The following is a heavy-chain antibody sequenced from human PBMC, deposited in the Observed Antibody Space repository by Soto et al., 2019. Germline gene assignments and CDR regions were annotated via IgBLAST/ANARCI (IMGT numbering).Heavy chain of an antibody. Sequence: SETLSLTCTVSGGSISSYYWSWIRQPPGKGLEWIGYIYYSGSTNYNPSLKSQVTISVDTSKNQFSLKLSSVTAADTAVYYCASASPRKITIVENPAYYFDYWGQGTLVTVSS. D-gene: IGHD3-9*01. J-gene: IGHJ4*02. CDR1: GGSISSYY. CDR3: ASASPRKITIVENPAYYFDY. CDR2: IYYSGST. V-gene: IGHV4-59*08.